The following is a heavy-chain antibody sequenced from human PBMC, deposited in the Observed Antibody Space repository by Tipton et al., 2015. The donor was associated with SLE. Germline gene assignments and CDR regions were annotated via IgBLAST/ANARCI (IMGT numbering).Heavy chain of an antibody. J-gene: IGHJ3*02. CDR2: ISTTGST. D-gene: IGHD3-9*01. Sequence: TLSLTCTVSGASIRSGNYHWTWIRQTAGKGLEWIGRISTTGSTNYSPSLKSRVTISLDTSKNQFSLKLTSLTAADTAVYYCASGILTGYAAFDIWGPGTMVTVSS. V-gene: IGHV4-61*02. CDR1: GASIRSGNYH. CDR3: ASGILTGYAAFDI.